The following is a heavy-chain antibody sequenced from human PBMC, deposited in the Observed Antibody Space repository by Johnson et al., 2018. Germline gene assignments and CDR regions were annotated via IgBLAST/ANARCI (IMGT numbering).Heavy chain of an antibody. D-gene: IGHD2-2*01. CDR3: ARERGGYCSSTSCYYYYGMDV. J-gene: IGHJ6*02. Sequence: VQLQESGGGLVQPGGSLRLSCAAYGFTFSSYWMHWVRQAPGKGLVWVSRINSDGSSTSYADSVKGRFIIYRDNAKNTLYLQMNSLRAEDTAVYYCARERGGYCSSTSCYYYYGMDVWGQGTTVTVSS. CDR1: GFTFSSYW. CDR2: INSDGSST. V-gene: IGHV3-74*01.